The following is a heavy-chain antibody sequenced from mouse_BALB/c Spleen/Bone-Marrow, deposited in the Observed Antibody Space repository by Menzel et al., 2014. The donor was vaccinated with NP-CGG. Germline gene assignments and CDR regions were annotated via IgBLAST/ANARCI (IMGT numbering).Heavy chain of an antibody. V-gene: IGHV2-5*01. CDR1: GFSLTSYG. D-gene: IGHD2-2*01. J-gene: IGHJ4*01. CDR2: IWRGGST. CDR3: AKIGSATGAMDY. Sequence: VHLEESGPGLVQPSQSLSITCTASGFSLTSYGVHWVRQSPGKGLEWLGVIWRGGSTDYNATFMSRLTITKDNSKNQVFFKMSSLQADDTAIYYCAKIGSATGAMDYWGQGTSVTVSS.